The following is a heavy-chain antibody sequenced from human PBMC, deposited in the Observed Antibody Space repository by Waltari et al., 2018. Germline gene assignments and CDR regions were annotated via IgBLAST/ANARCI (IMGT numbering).Heavy chain of an antibody. CDR2: IYYSGST. J-gene: IGHJ6*02. Sequence: QLQLQESGPGLVKPSETLSLTCTVSGGSISSSSYYWGWIRQPPGKGLEWIGSIYYSGSTYYNPSLKSRVTISVDTSKNQFSLKLSSVTAADTAVYYCARDRGIAAAGTYYGMDVWGQGTTVTVSS. V-gene: IGHV4-39*07. D-gene: IGHD6-13*01. CDR3: ARDRGIAAAGTYYGMDV. CDR1: GGSISSSSYY.